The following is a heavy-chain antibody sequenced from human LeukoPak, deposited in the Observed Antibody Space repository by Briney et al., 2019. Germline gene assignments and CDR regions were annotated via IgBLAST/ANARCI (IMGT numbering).Heavy chain of an antibody. Sequence: AGGSLRLSCAASGFTFSSYGMHWVRQAPGKGLEWVAVIWYGGSNKYYADSVKGRFTISRDNSKNTLYLQMNSLRAEDTAVYYCAKAPPGDYGSGSPPDYWGQGTLVTVSS. J-gene: IGHJ4*02. CDR2: IWYGGSNK. D-gene: IGHD3-10*01. CDR1: GFTFSSYG. V-gene: IGHV3-30*02. CDR3: AKAPPGDYGSGSPPDY.